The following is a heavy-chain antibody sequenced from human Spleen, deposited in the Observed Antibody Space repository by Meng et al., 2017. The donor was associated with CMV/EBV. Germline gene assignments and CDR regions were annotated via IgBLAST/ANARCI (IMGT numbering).Heavy chain of an antibody. CDR1: GGSFSGYY. CDR2: INHSGST. Sequence: YGGSFSGYYWSWIRQPPGKGLEWIGEINHSGSTNYNPSLKSRVTISVDTSKNQFSLKLSSVTAADTAVYYCARGGSGGSLGTHHSFDPWGQGTLVTVSS. D-gene: IGHD1-26*01. V-gene: IGHV4-34*01. CDR3: ARGGSGGSLGTHHSFDP. J-gene: IGHJ5*02.